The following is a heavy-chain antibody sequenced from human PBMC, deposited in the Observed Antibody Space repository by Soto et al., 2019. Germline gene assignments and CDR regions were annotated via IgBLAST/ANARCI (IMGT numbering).Heavy chain of an antibody. J-gene: IGHJ3*01. V-gene: IGHV1-18*01. D-gene: IGHD6-25*01. Sequence: QVRLVQSGTVVTEPGASVKVSCKASGYTFSTYYISWVRQAPGQGLQWLGWISGFNGNTFSPQEVQDRVVMTMDTSTTTAYMELTSLSAADTAVYHCARHDAISGRARAFDGWGQGTLVIVSS. CDR2: ISGFNGNT. CDR1: GYTFSTYY. CDR3: ARHDAISGRARAFDG.